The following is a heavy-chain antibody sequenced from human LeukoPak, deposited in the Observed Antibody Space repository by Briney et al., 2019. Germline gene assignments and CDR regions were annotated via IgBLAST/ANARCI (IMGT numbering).Heavy chain of an antibody. Sequence: GGSLRLSCAASGFTVSSNYMSWVRQAPGKGLEWVSGINWNGGSTGYADSVKGRFTISRDNAKNSLYLQMNSLRAEDTALYYCARDMWGEGYYESSGNVQYYYYMDVWGKGTTVTVSS. D-gene: IGHD3-22*01. V-gene: IGHV3-20*04. CDR1: GFTVSSNY. CDR3: ARDMWGEGYYESSGNVQYYYYMDV. CDR2: INWNGGST. J-gene: IGHJ6*03.